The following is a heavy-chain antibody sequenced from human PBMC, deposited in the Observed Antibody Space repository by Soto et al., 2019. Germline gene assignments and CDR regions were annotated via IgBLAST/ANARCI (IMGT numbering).Heavy chain of an antibody. Sequence: PSEPLSLTCTVSGGSISIYYWSWIRHPAGKGMEWIGRIHTTDGTNYNPSLKSRVTMSIDTSNNQFSLKLSSLTAADTAVYYCARALSSAAGLYFDFWGQGTLVTVSS. CDR1: GGSISIYY. CDR3: ARALSSAAGLYFDF. CDR2: IHTTDGT. V-gene: IGHV4-4*07. J-gene: IGHJ4*02. D-gene: IGHD6-13*01.